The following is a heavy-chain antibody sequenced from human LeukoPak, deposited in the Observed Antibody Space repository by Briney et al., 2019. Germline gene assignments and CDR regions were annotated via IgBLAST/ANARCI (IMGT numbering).Heavy chain of an antibody. Sequence: GGSLRLSCAASGFTFSSYAMSWVRQAPGKGLEWVSAISGSGGSTYYADSVKGRFTISRDNSKNTLYLQMNSLRAEDTAVYYCAKVKGQWLVQQEFGYWGQGTLVTVSS. D-gene: IGHD6-19*01. CDR3: AKVKGQWLVQQEFGY. V-gene: IGHV3-23*01. CDR1: GFTFSSYA. CDR2: ISGSGGST. J-gene: IGHJ4*02.